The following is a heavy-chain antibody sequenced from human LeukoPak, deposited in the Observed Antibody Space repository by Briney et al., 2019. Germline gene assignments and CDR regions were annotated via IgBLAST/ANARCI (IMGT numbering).Heavy chain of an antibody. Sequence: PAETLSLTCAVYGGSFSVYYWTWIRQPPGKGLEWIAEINHLGRTKYNPSLKSRATISIDTSKNQVFLKLSSVTAADTAVYYCARGSASGIYPIDYWGQGTLVTVSS. CDR2: INHLGRT. J-gene: IGHJ4*02. CDR1: GGSFSVYY. V-gene: IGHV4-34*01. CDR3: ARGSASGIYPIDY. D-gene: IGHD5-12*01.